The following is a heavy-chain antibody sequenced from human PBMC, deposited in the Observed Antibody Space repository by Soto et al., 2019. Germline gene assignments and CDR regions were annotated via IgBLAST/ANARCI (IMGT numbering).Heavy chain of an antibody. CDR1: EGNCIDYT. D-gene: IGHD5-12*01. Sequence: GGFMRLCWTAAEGNCIDYTGSWFSKDTGKGLEWVGFIRSKAYGGTTEHAASVKGRFTISRDDSKSIAYLQMNSLKAEDTAVYHCTRDGRYSGYPPPAFWDQGPLVTVSS. CDR3: TRDGRYSGYPPPAF. J-gene: IGHJ4*02. V-gene: IGHV3-49*03. CDR2: IRSKAYGGTT.